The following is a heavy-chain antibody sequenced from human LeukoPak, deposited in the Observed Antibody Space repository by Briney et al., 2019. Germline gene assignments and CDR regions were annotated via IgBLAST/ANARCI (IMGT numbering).Heavy chain of an antibody. CDR3: ARDSSSWHKVDY. J-gene: IGHJ4*02. Sequence: GGSLRLSCAASGFTFSSYAMSWVRQASGKGLEWVSSISSSSSYIYYADSVKGRFTISRDNAKNSLYLQMNSLRAEDTAVYYCARDSSSWHKVDYWGQGTLVTVSS. D-gene: IGHD6-13*01. V-gene: IGHV3-21*01. CDR1: GFTFSSYA. CDR2: ISSSSSYI.